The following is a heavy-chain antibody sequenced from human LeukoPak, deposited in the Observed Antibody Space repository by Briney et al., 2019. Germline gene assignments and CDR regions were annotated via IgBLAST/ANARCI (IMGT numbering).Heavy chain of an antibody. CDR3: ARDQDGNKDFDY. CDR2: ISVYNRNT. J-gene: IGHJ4*02. V-gene: IGHV1-18*01. D-gene: IGHD5-24*01. Sequence: ASVKVSCKASGYSFTSYGISWVRQAPGQGLEWMGWISVYNRNTNYAQRVQGRVTMTTDTSTSTAYMELRSLRSDDTAVYYCARDQDGNKDFDYWGQGTLVTVSS. CDR1: GYSFTSYG.